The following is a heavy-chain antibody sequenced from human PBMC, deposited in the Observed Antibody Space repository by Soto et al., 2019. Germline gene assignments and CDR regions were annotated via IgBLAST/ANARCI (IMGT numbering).Heavy chain of an antibody. CDR3: ARGWDDRSGYRIDY. CDR1: GGSIRGYY. CDR2: IRTRENT. J-gene: IGHJ4*02. V-gene: IGHV4-4*07. D-gene: IGHD3-22*01. Sequence: KSSETLSLTCSVSGGSIRGYYWSWIRQPAGKGLEWIGRIRTRENTNSNPSLRSRVTMSVDTSSNQFSLKLSSVNAADTAVYYCARGWDDRSGYRIDYWGQGTLVTVSS.